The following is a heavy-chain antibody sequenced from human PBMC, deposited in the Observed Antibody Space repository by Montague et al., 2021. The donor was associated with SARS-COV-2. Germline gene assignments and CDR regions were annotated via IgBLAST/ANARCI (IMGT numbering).Heavy chain of an antibody. Sequence: SETRSLTCTVSGGSITNRVYYWGWIRQPPGKGLEWIATIHHGGDTXYNASLKSRLTISVDASKNQFSLRLSSVTAADTALYYCARLIYGLFDYWGQGALVTVSS. CDR2: IHHGGDT. CDR3: ARLIYGLFDY. J-gene: IGHJ4*02. D-gene: IGHD4-17*01. CDR1: GGSITNRVYY. V-gene: IGHV4-39*01.